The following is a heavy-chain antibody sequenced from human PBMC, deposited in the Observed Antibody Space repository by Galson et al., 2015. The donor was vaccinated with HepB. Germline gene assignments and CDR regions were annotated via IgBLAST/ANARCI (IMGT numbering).Heavy chain of an antibody. CDR2: INPNSGVT. CDR3: ARDPGIAAVGSYLQH. D-gene: IGHD6-13*01. V-gene: IGHV1-2*06. CDR1: GYTFSDYY. J-gene: IGHJ1*01. Sequence: SCKASGYTFSDYYMHWVRQAPGRGFEWMGRINPNSGVTKTAQKFQGRVTMTTDTSITTGYMELSRLRSDDTAVYYCARDPGIAAVGSYLQHWGQGTLVTVSS.